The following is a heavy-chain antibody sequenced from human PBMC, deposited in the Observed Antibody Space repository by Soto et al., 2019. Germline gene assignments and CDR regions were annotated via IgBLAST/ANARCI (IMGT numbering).Heavy chain of an antibody. Sequence: QITLKESGPTLVKPTQTLTLTCTFSGFSLGTSGVGVGWIRQPPGKALEWLALIYWDDDKRYSPSLKSRITTADDTSKNQVVLKMNILGPVETDIYYCGLKREPYRHRGGEAFDIWGQGTLVNVSS. J-gene: IGHJ3*02. D-gene: IGHD3-16*01. CDR1: GFSLGTSGVG. CDR3: GLKREPYRHRGGEAFDI. CDR2: IYWDDDK. V-gene: IGHV2-5*02.